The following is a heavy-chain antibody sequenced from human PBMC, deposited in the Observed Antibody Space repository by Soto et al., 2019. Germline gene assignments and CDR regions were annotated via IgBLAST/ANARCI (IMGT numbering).Heavy chain of an antibody. V-gene: IGHV3-30*18. Sequence: PGGSLRLSCTTSGFTFSTYGMHWVRQSPGKGLEWVAVISHDGSSEYYVDSVKGRFTISRDNSKNTLYLQMNRLRVEDTAVYYCAKEGGKYGYVREAYHYYRVAFWGQGTTVTVSS. J-gene: IGHJ6*02. CDR3: AKEGGKYGYVREAYHYYRVAF. CDR2: ISHDGSSE. D-gene: IGHD3-16*01. CDR1: GFTFSTYG.